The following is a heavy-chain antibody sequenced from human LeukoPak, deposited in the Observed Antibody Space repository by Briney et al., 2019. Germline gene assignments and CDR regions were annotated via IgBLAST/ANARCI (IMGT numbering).Heavy chain of an antibody. CDR3: ARRLYGDQLDNYYYYYMDV. CDR2: ISAYNGNT. J-gene: IGHJ6*03. Sequence: ASVKVSCKASGYTFINYGISWVRQAPGQGLEWMGWISAYNGNTNYAQKFQGRVTMTKDTSTSTAYMELRSLRSDDTAVYYCARRLYGDQLDNYYYYYMDVWGKGTTVTVPS. D-gene: IGHD4-17*01. CDR1: GYTFINYG. V-gene: IGHV1-18*01.